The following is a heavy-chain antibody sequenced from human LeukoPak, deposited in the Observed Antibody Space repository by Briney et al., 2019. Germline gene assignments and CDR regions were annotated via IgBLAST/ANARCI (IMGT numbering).Heavy chain of an antibody. CDR1: GSTFSSYW. V-gene: IGHV3-74*01. Sequence: GGSLRLSCAASGSTFSSYWMHWVRQAPGKGLVWVSRINSDGSSTSYADSVKGRFTISRDNAKNTLYLQMNSLRAEDTAVYYCARDPAKPDYDFWSGTIYYYYYGMDVWGQGTTVTVSS. J-gene: IGHJ6*02. CDR2: INSDGSST. CDR3: ARDPAKPDYDFWSGTIYYYYYGMDV. D-gene: IGHD3-3*01.